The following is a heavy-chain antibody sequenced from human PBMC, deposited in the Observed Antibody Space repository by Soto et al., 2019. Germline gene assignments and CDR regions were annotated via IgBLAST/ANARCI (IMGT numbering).Heavy chain of an antibody. D-gene: IGHD6-13*01. Sequence: GGSLRLSCAASGFTFSSYAMSWVCQAPGKGLEWVSAISGSGGSTYYADSVKGRFTISRDNSKNTLYLQMNSLRAEDTAVYYISKSTYLYSSSWDSWFDPWGQGTLVTVSS. CDR3: SKSTYLYSSSWDSWFDP. CDR2: ISGSGGST. J-gene: IGHJ5*02. V-gene: IGHV3-23*01. CDR1: GFTFSSYA.